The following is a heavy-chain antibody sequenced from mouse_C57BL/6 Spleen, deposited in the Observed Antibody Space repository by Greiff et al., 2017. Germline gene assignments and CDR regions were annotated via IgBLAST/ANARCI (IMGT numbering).Heavy chain of an antibody. V-gene: IGHV1-69*01. CDR1: GYTFTSYW. CDR2: IDPSDSYT. Sequence: QVQLQQPGAELVMPGASVKLSCKASGYTFTSYWMHWVKQRPGQGLEWIGEIDPSDSYTNYNGKFKGKATLTADKSSSTAYMQLSSLTSEDSAVYFCARKISITAVEATPCAMDYWGQGTSVTVSS. D-gene: IGHD1-1*01. CDR3: ARKISITAVEATPCAMDY. J-gene: IGHJ4*01.